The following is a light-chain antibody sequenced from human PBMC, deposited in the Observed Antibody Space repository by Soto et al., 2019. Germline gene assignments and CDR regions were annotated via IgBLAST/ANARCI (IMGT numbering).Light chain of an antibody. V-gene: IGKV1-5*01. CDR1: QSISSW. CDR2: DAS. Sequence: DIQMTQSPSTLSASVGDRVTITCRASQSISSWLAWYQQKSGKAPKVLISDASRLEAGVPSRFSGSGSGTDFTLTITSLQTDDFGTYYCQQYDVHPKTFGQGTKV. J-gene: IGKJ1*01. CDR3: QQYDVHPKT.